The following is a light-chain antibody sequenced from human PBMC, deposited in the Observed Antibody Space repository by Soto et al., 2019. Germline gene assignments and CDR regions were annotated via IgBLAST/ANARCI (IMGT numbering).Light chain of an antibody. CDR1: QSVSSN. CDR3: QHFNIWPYT. CDR2: DAS. Sequence: EIVMTQSPVTLSVSPGERATLSCRASQSVSSNLAWYRQKPGQAPRLLIYDASTRATGIPARFSGSGSGTEFTLTISSLQSEDFAIYYCQHFNIWPYTFGQGTKVDIK. J-gene: IGKJ2*01. V-gene: IGKV3-15*01.